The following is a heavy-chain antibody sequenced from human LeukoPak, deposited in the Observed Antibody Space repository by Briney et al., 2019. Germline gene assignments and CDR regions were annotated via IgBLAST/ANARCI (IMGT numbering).Heavy chain of an antibody. D-gene: IGHD3-22*01. CDR3: ARDGITMIEIAFDI. J-gene: IGHJ3*02. Sequence: GGSLRLSCAASGFTFSSYSMNWVRQAPGKGLEWVSSISSSSSYIYYADSVKGRFTISRDNAKNSLYLQMNSLRAEDTAVYYCARDGITMIEIAFDIWGQGTMATVSS. CDR2: ISSSSSYI. CDR1: GFTFSSYS. V-gene: IGHV3-21*01.